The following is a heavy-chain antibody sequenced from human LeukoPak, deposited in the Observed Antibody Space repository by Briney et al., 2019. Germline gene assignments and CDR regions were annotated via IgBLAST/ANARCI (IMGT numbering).Heavy chain of an antibody. J-gene: IGHJ4*02. CDR2: IYSGGST. Sequence: GGSLRLSCAASGFTFSSYAMSWVRQAPGKGLEWVSVIYSGGSTYYADSVKGRFTISRDNSKDSLYLQMNSLRAEDTAVYYCARGHERFDYWGQETLVTVSS. D-gene: IGHD1-1*01. CDR3: ARGHERFDY. CDR1: GFTFSSYA. V-gene: IGHV3-66*01.